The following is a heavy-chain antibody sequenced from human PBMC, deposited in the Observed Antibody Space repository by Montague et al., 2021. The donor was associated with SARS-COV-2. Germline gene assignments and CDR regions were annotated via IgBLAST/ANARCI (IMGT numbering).Heavy chain of an antibody. CDR1: GGSISSGSYY. CDR3: AREVYQLPNTYYYYGMDV. J-gene: IGHJ6*02. Sequence: TLSLTCTVSGGSISSGSYYWSWIRQPAGKGLEWIGRIYTSGSTNYNPSLKSRVTISVDTSKNQFSLKLSSVTAADTAVYYCAREVYQLPNTYYYYGMDVWGQGTTVTVSS. D-gene: IGHD2-2*01. V-gene: IGHV4-61*02. CDR2: IYTSGST.